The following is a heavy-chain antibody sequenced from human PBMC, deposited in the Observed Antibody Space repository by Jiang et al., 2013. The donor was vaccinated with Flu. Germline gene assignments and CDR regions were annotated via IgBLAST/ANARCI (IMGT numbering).Heavy chain of an antibody. V-gene: IGHV1-2*02. CDR2: INPNSGGT. CDR1: YTFTGYY. D-gene: IGHD3-10*01. CDR3: ARDLRVRGVLDY. Sequence: YTFTGYYMHWVRQAPGQGLEWMGWINPNSGGTNYAQKFQGRVTMTRDTSISTAYMELSRLRSDDTAVYYCARDLRVRGVLDYWGQGTLVTVSS. J-gene: IGHJ4*02.